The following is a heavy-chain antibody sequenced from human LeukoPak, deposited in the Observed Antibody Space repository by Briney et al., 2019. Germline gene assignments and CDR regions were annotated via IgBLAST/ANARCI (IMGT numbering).Heavy chain of an antibody. J-gene: IGHJ5*02. Sequence: PGGSLRLSXAASGFTFSSYGMHWVRQAPGKGLEWVAFIRYDGSNKYYADSVKGRFTISRDNSKNTLYLQMNSLRAEDTAVYYCAKDLLGGNSVGWFDPWGQGTLVTVSS. V-gene: IGHV3-30*02. D-gene: IGHD4-23*01. CDR3: AKDLLGGNSVGWFDP. CDR1: GFTFSSYG. CDR2: IRYDGSNK.